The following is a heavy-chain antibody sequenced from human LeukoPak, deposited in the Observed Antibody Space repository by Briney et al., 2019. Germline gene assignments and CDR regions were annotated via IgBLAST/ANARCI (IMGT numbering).Heavy chain of an antibody. CDR1: GFTFTDAW. V-gene: IGHV3-15*01. Sequence: GGSLRLSCAASGFTFTDAWMSWVRQAPGKGLEWVGRIKSRTDGGTTDYLAPVKDRFTVSRDDSKDTAYLQMNSLKIEDTAVYYCAAGTGTSDFDHWGQGTLVTVSS. J-gene: IGHJ4*02. D-gene: IGHD1-7*01. CDR3: AAGTGTSDFDH. CDR2: IKSRTDGGTT.